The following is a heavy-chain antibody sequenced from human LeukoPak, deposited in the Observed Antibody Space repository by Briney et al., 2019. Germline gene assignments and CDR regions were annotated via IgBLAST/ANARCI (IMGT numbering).Heavy chain of an antibody. D-gene: IGHD4-11*01. Sequence: ASETLSLTCAVYGGSFSDYYWTWIRQPPGKGLEWIGEINHSGSTNYNPSLKSRVTISVDTSENQFSLKLRSVTAADTAVYYCARGVLAHSNYIHNWFDPWGQGTLVTVSS. CDR1: GGSFSDYY. CDR3: ARGVLAHSNYIHNWFDP. V-gene: IGHV4-34*01. CDR2: INHSGST. J-gene: IGHJ5*02.